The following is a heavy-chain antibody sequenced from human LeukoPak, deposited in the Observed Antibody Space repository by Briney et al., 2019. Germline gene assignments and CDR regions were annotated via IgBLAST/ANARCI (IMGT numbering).Heavy chain of an antibody. CDR3: AKDITIFGVVPGAFDI. CDR1: GFTFDDYA. Sequence: GGPLRLSCAASGFTFDDYAMHWVRQAPGKGLEWVSGISWNSGSIGYADSVKGRFTISRDNAKNSLYLQMNSLRAEDMALYYCAKDITIFGVVPGAFDIWGQGTMVTVSS. J-gene: IGHJ3*02. D-gene: IGHD3-3*01. V-gene: IGHV3-9*03. CDR2: ISWNSGSI.